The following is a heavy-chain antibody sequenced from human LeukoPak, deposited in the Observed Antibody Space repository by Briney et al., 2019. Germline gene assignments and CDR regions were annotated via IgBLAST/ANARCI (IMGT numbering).Heavy chain of an antibody. J-gene: IGHJ4*02. Sequence: SETLSLTCAVYGGSFNGYYWSWIRQPPGKGLEWIGEINHSGSTNYNPSLKSRVTLSVDTSKNQFSLKLSSVTAADTAVYYCARGRNVYAPHKGFDYWGQGTLVTVSS. CDR2: INHSGST. CDR1: GGSFNGYY. V-gene: IGHV4-34*01. CDR3: ARGRNVYAPHKGFDY. D-gene: IGHD2-8*01.